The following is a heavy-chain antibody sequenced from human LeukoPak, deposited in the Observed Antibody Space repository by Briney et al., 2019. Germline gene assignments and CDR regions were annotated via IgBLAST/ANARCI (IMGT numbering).Heavy chain of an antibody. CDR2: IYSSGST. CDR1: GGSISSYY. J-gene: IGHJ4*02. Sequence: NASQTLSLTCTVSGGSISSYYWSWIRQPPGKGLEFISYIYSSGSTTYDPSLKSRVTISVDTSKNQLSLKLSSVTAADTAVYYCASLCSSTSCYSDYWGQGTLVTVSS. D-gene: IGHD2-2*01. V-gene: IGHV4-59*01. CDR3: ASLCSSTSCYSDY.